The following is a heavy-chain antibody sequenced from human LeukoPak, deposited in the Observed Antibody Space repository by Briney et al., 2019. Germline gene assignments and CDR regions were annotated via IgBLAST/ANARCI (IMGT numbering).Heavy chain of an antibody. Sequence: GGSLRLSCAASGFTFNKYAMYWVRQAPGKGLEWVSAIIESGESTYYTDSVKGRFTISRDNSKNTLYLQMNSLRAEDTAVYYCAKDPSYYGSTSNNDYWGQGTLVTVSS. CDR2: IIESGEST. D-gene: IGHD3-10*01. CDR1: GFTFNKYA. V-gene: IGHV3-23*01. CDR3: AKDPSYYGSTSNNDY. J-gene: IGHJ4*02.